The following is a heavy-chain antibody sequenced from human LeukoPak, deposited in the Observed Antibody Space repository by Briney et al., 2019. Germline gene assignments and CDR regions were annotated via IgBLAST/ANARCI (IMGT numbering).Heavy chain of an antibody. CDR1: GGSISSHY. D-gene: IGHD2-2*01. J-gene: IGHJ5*02. V-gene: IGHV4-59*11. CDR3: ARALPDIVVVPAAMRWFDP. CDR2: IYYSGST. Sequence: SETLSLTCTVSGGSISSHYWSWIRQPPGKGLEWIGYIYYSGSTNYNPSLKSRVTISVDTSKNQFSLKLSSVTAADTAVYYCARALPDIVVVPAAMRWFDPWGQGTLVTVSS.